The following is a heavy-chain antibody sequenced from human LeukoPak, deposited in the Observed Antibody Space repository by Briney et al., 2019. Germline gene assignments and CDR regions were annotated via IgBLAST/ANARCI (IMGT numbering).Heavy chain of an antibody. V-gene: IGHV4-59*01. J-gene: IGHJ3*02. CDR2: IYYSGST. CDR3: ARDRGRVNDAFDI. D-gene: IGHD3-10*01. CDR1: GGSISSYY. Sequence: SETLSLTCTVSGGSISSYYWSWIRQPPGKGLEWIGYIYYSGSTNYNPSLKSRVTISVDTSKNQFSLKLSSVTAADTAVYYCARDRGRVNDAFDIWGQGTMVTVSS.